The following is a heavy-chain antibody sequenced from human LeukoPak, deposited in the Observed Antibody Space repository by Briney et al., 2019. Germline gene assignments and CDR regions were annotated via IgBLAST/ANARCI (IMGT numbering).Heavy chain of an antibody. CDR2: VGGRGTNT. CDR3: ARDLPSAV. Sequence: GGSLRLSCAGSGFTFSNYAMIWVRQAPGKGLEWVSAVGGRGTNTFYADSVKGRFTISRDNAKNTLYLQMNSLRAEDTAVYYCARDLPSAVWGQGTLVTVSS. CDR1: GFTFSNYA. J-gene: IGHJ4*02. V-gene: IGHV3-23*01.